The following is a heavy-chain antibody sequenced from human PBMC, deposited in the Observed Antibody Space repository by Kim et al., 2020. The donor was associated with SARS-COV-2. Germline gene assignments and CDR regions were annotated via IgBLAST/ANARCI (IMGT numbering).Heavy chain of an antibody. D-gene: IGHD1-26*01. V-gene: IGHV4-4*02. Sequence: SETLSLTCAVSGGSISSSNWWSWVRQPPGKGLEWIGEIYHSGSTNYNPSLKSRVTISVDKSKNQFSLKLSSVTAADTAVYYCARVYLSGSYPYYFDYWGQGTLVTVSS. CDR2: IYHSGST. J-gene: IGHJ4*02. CDR3: ARVYLSGSYPYYFDY. CDR1: GGSISSSNW.